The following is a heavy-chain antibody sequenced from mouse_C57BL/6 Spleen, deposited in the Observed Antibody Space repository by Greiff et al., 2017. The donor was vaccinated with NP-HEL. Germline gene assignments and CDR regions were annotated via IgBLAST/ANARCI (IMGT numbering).Heavy chain of an antibody. CDR1: FSSLPRGSF. CDR3: ARETTRAMDY. CDR2: ISYEGST. Sequence: PSLLPPSPSLSLTCSFSFSSLPRGSFLKPHRHTPSNKLEWKCYISYEGSTNYNPSLKNRISITRDTSKNQFFLKLNSVTTEDTATYYCARETTRAMDYWGQGTSVTVSS. V-gene: IGHV3-6*01. J-gene: IGHJ4*01. D-gene: IGHD1-1*01.